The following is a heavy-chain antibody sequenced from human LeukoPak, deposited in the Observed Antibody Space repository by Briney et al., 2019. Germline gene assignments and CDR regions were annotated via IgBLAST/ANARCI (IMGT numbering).Heavy chain of an antibody. D-gene: IGHD5-18*01. CDR2: IMWDGSQI. CDR3: AALDTAKVTDAGY. Sequence: PGGSLRLSCAASGFTFSSYAMSWVRQAPGKGLEWVACIMWDGSQIYYVDSVEGRFTISRDNAKNSLFLQMNSLRAEDTAVYYCAALDTAKVTDAGYWGQGTLVTVSS. V-gene: IGHV3-7*01. CDR1: GFTFSSYA. J-gene: IGHJ4*02.